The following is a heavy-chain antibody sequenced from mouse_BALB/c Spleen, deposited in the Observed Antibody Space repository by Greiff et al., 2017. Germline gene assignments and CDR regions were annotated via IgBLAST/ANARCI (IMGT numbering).Heavy chain of an antibody. CDR3: ARALYGYDYAMDY. CDR1: GFSLTGYG. Sequence: GQRVESGPGLVAPSQSLSITCTVSGFSLTGYGVNWVRQPPGKGLEWLGMIWGDGSTDYNSALKSRLSISKDNSKSQVFLKMNSLQTDDTARYYCARALYGYDYAMDYWGQGTSVTVSS. J-gene: IGHJ4*01. D-gene: IGHD2-2*01. CDR2: IWGDGST. V-gene: IGHV2-6-7*01.